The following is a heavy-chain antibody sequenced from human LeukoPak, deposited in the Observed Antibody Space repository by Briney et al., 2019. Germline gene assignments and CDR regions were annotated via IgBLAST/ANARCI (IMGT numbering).Heavy chain of an antibody. CDR2: IRYDGSNK. CDR3: AKYQTTGYYYYYMDV. V-gene: IGHV3-30*02. CDR1: GFTFSSYG. D-gene: IGHD4-17*01. J-gene: IGHJ6*03. Sequence: GGSLRLSCAASGFTFSSYGMHWVRQAPGKGLEWVAFIRYDGSNKYYADSVKGRFTISRDNSENTLYLQMNSLRAEDTAVYYCAKYQTTGYYYYYMDVWGKGTTVTVSS.